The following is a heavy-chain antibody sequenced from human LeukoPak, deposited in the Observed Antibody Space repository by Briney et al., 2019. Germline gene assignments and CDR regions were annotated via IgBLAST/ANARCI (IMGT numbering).Heavy chain of an antibody. CDR2: INHSGST. V-gene: IGHV4-34*01. D-gene: IGHD2-15*01. J-gene: IGHJ6*03. CDR3: ARGRRYCSGGSCYSLIYYYYYYMDV. CDR1: GGSISSYY. Sequence: SETLSLTCTVSGGSISSYYWSWIRQPPGKGLEWIGEINHSGSTNYNPSLKSRVTISVDTSKNQFSLKLSSVTAADTAVYYCARGRRYCSGGSCYSLIYYYYYYMDVWGKGTTVTVSS.